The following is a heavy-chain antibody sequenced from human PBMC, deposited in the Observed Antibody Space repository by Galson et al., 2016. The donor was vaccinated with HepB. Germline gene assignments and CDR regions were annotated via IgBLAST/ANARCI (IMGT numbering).Heavy chain of an antibody. Sequence: SLRLSCAASGFTFSTYSMNWVRQAPGKGLEWVSFISTTSGYKYYEDPLKGRGTISRDNAKNSLYLQMNNLRAEDTAVYYCARPPEGDRRYFDLWGRGTLVTVSS. V-gene: IGHV3-21*01. CDR3: ARPPEGDRRYFDL. J-gene: IGHJ2*01. CDR1: GFTFSTYS. CDR2: ISTTSGYK. D-gene: IGHD3-16*01.